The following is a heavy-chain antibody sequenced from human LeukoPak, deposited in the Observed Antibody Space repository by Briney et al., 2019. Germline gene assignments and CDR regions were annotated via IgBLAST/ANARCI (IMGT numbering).Heavy chain of an antibody. CDR1: GGSFSGYY. V-gene: IGHV4-34*01. D-gene: IGHD3-22*01. Sequence: SETLSLTCAVYGGSFSGYYCSWIRQPPRKELEWIGEINHSGSTNYNTSLKSRVTISVDTSKNQFSLKMSSVTAADTAVYYCARQTYYNDSSASFPFRYWGQGTLVTVSS. CDR3: ARQTYYNDSSASFPFRY. J-gene: IGHJ4*02. CDR2: INHSGST.